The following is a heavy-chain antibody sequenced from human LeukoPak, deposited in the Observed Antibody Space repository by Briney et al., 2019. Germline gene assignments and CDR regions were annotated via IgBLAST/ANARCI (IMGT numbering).Heavy chain of an antibody. CDR3: ARVLDYYDSSGYYSY. Sequence: ASVKVSCKASGYTFTSYDINWVRQATGQGLEWTGWINPNSGGTNYAQKFQGRVTMTRDTSISTAYMELSRLRSDDTAVYYCARVLDYYDSSGYYSYWGQGTLVTVSS. J-gene: IGHJ4*02. D-gene: IGHD3-22*01. CDR1: GYTFTSYD. V-gene: IGHV1-2*02. CDR2: INPNSGGT.